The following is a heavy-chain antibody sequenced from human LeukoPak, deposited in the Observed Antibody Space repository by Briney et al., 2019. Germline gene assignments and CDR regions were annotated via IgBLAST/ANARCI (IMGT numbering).Heavy chain of an antibody. Sequence: GGSLRLSCAASGLIFSSDEMNWIRQAPGKGLEWVSYISSSGATVYYADSVKGRFTISRDNAKNSLHLQMNSLRAEDTAVCYCARVGSTSPGDYWGQGTLVTVSS. CDR3: ARVGSTSPGDY. D-gene: IGHD6-6*01. J-gene: IGHJ4*02. CDR2: ISSSGATV. V-gene: IGHV3-48*03. CDR1: GLIFSSDE.